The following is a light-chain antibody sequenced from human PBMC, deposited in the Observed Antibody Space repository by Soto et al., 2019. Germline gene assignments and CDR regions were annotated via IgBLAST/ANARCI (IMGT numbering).Light chain of an antibody. CDR1: QSVSSS. CDR3: QQRSNWPPEVT. Sequence: EIVLTQSPDTLSLSPGERATLSCRASQSVSSSLAWYQQKPGQAPRLLIYDASNRATGIPARFSGSGSGTDFPRTISSLEPEDFAVYYCQQRSNWPPEVTFGPGTKVDIK. J-gene: IGKJ3*01. CDR2: DAS. V-gene: IGKV3-11*01.